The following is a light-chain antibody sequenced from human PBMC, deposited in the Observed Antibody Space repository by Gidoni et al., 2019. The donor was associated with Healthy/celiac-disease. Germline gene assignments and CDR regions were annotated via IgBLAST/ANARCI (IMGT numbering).Light chain of an antibody. J-gene: IGLJ2*01. Sequence: QSVLTQPPSASGTPGQRVTISCSGSSSNIGSTYVYWYQQLPGTAPKLLSYRNNQRPSGVPDLFSGSKSGTSASLAISGLRSEDEADYYGAAWDDSLSGAFVVFGGGTKLTVL. CDR3: AAWDDSLSGAFVV. V-gene: IGLV1-47*01. CDR1: SSNIGSTY. CDR2: RNN.